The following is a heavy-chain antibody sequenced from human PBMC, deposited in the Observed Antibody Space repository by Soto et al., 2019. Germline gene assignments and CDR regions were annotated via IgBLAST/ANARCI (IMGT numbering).Heavy chain of an antibody. CDR2: ISSSSSYI. CDR1: GFTFSSYS. D-gene: IGHD6-19*01. Sequence: EVQLVESGGGLGKPGGSLRLSCAASGFTFSSYSMNWVRQAPGKGLEWVSAISSSSSYIYYADSVKGRFTISRDNAKNTLYMQMNSLRAEDTAMYYCERDQYSSGWSSAFDIWGQGTMVTVS. CDR3: ERDQYSSGWSSAFDI. J-gene: IGHJ3*02. V-gene: IGHV3-21*01.